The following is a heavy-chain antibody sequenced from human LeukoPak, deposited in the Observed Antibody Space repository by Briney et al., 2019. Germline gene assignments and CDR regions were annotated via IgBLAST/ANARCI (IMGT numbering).Heavy chain of an antibody. CDR1: GGSISSYY. V-gene: IGHV4-59*01. D-gene: IGHD3-3*01. J-gene: IGHJ6*03. CDR2: IYYSGST. CDR3: ARGTYYDFWSGYFYYYYMDV. Sequence: SETLSLTCTVSGGSISSYYWSWIRQPPGKGLEWIGYIYYSGSTNYNPSLKSRVTISVDTSKNQFSLKLSSVTAADTAVYYCARGTYYDFWSGYFYYYYMDVWGKGTTVTVSS.